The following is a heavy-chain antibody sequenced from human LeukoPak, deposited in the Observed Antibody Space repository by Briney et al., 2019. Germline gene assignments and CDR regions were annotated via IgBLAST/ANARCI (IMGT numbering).Heavy chain of an antibody. D-gene: IGHD5-18*01. CDR2: IIPIFGTA. CDR1: GGTFSIYA. V-gene: IGHV1-69*13. Sequence: ASVTVSFKASGGTFSIYAISWVRQAPGQGLEWMGGIIPIFGTANYAQKFQGRVTITADESTSTAYMELSSLRSEDTAVYYCAFHVDTAMVTSLEDWGQGTLVTVSS. CDR3: AFHVDTAMVTSLED. J-gene: IGHJ4*02.